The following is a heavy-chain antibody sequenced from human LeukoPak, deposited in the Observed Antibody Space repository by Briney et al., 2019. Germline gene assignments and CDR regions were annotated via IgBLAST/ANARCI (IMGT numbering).Heavy chain of an antibody. V-gene: IGHV4-4*07. J-gene: IGHJ6*03. CDR3: ARHYYGSGSSFHYYYYYMDV. CDR2: IYTSGST. D-gene: IGHD3-10*01. CDR1: GGSISSYY. Sequence: PSETLSLTCTVSGGSISSYYWSWIRQPAGKGPEWIGRIYTSGSTNYNPSLKSRVTMSGDTSKNQFSLKLSSVTAADTAVYYCARHYYGSGSSFHYYYYYMDVWGKGTTVTISS.